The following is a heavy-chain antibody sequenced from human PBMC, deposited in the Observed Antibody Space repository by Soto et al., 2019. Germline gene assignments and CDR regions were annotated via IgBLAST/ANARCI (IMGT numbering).Heavy chain of an antibody. J-gene: IGHJ4*02. CDR1: GFTFSRYW. CDR2: IKQDGSET. D-gene: IGHD3-9*01. V-gene: IGHV3-7*05. Sequence: GGSLRLSCAASGFTFSRYWMKWVRQAPGKGPEWVANIKQDGSETYYVDSVKGRFTISRDNAKNSLFLQMNSLRAEDTAVYYCAGGSDWLSDSWGQGTLVTVSS. CDR3: AGGSDWLSDS.